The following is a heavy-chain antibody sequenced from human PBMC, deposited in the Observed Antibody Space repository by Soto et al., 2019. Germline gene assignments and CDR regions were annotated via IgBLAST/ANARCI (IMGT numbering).Heavy chain of an antibody. J-gene: IGHJ4*02. CDR2: ISGSGDST. D-gene: IGHD6-19*01. Sequence: EVQLLESGGGLVQRGGSLRLSCAASGFTFSTYAMNWVRQAPGKGLEWVSGISGSGDSTYDADSVKGRFTVSRDNSKNPLYLQMNSLRAEDTAVFYCAKERSSGWSLDYWGQGTLVTVSS. CDR1: GFTFSTYA. V-gene: IGHV3-23*01. CDR3: AKERSSGWSLDY.